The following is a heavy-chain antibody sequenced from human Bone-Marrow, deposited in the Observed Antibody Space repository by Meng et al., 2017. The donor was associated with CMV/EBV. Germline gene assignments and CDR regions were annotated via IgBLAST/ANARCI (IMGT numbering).Heavy chain of an antibody. V-gene: IGHV1-69*05. CDR2: IIPIFGTA. J-gene: IGHJ4*02. D-gene: IGHD2-8*01. CDR1: GYTFTGYY. Sequence: KVSCKASGYTFTGYYMHWVRQAPGQGLEWMGGIIPIFGTANYAQKFQGRVTITTDESTSTAYMELSSLRSEDTAVYYCAQGLMVYEDWGQGTLVTVSS. CDR3: AQGLMVYED.